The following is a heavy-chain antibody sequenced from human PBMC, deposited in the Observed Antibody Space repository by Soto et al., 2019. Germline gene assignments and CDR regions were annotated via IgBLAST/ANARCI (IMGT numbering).Heavy chain of an antibody. CDR1: RGSLISYY. CDR3: ARDQVGFDY. V-gene: IGHV4-59*01. Sequence: SETLSLTCTVSRGSLISYYWSWVRQPPGKGLEWIGYISDSGSTSYNPSLKSRITMTIDTSNNQFSLQLTSVTAADTAVYYCARDQVGFDYWGQGTLVTVSS. CDR2: ISDSGST. J-gene: IGHJ4*02.